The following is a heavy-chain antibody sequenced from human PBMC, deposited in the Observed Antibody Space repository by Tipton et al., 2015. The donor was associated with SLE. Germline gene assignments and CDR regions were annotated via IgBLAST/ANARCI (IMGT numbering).Heavy chain of an antibody. D-gene: IGHD3-10*01. CDR1: GYIFTDYY. Sequence: VQLVQSGAEVKKPGASVKVSCKASGYIFTDYYMHWVRQAPGQGLEWMGWINPNSGATNYAQKFQGRVTMTRDTSISTAHMELSRLRSDDTAVYYCARGSVSGSYYWNYWGQGTLVTVSS. V-gene: IGHV1-2*02. CDR3: ARGSVSGSYYWNY. J-gene: IGHJ4*02. CDR2: INPNSGAT.